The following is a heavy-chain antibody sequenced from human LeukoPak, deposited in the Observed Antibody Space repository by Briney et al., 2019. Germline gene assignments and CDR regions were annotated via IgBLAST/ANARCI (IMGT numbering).Heavy chain of an antibody. D-gene: IGHD6-6*01. J-gene: IGHJ5*02. CDR1: GGSISSSYYY. CDR3: ARAPGYSSSSGGLDP. CDR2: INHSGST. Sequence: SETLSLTCTVSGGSISSSYYYWGWIRQPPGKRLEWIGEINHSGSTNYNPSLKSRVTISVDTSKNQFSLKLSSVTAADTAVYYCARAPGYSSSSGGLDPWGQGTLVTVSS. V-gene: IGHV4-39*07.